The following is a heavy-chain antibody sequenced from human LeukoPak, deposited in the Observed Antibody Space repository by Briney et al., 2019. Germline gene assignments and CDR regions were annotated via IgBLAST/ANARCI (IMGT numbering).Heavy chain of an antibody. J-gene: IGHJ4*02. CDR2: ISGIGDST. D-gene: IGHD6-19*01. CDR1: GFTFSSYA. V-gene: IGHV3-23*01. CDR3: AKAVAAGLDY. Sequence: GETLRLSCAASGFTFSSYAMNWVRQAPGKGLEYVSGISGIGDSTYYADSVKGRFTISRDNSKNTLHLEMNSLRAEDTAVYYCAKAVAAGLDYWGQGTLVTVST.